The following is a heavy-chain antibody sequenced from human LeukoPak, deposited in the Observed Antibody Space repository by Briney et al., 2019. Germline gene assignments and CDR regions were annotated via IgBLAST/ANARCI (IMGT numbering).Heavy chain of an antibody. CDR2: IYYSGST. CDR3: ARVRFLEWPKNYYYMDV. Sequence: PSETLSLTCTVSGGSISSGDYYWSWIRQPPGKGPEWIGYIYYSGSTYYNPSLKSRVTISVDTSKNQFSLKLSSVTAADTAVYYCARVRFLEWPKNYYYMDVWGKGTTVTVSS. V-gene: IGHV4-30-4*08. J-gene: IGHJ6*03. CDR1: GGSISSGDYY. D-gene: IGHD3-3*01.